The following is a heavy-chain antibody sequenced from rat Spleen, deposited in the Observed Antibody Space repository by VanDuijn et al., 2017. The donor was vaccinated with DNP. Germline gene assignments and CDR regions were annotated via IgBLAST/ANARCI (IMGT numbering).Heavy chain of an antibody. D-gene: IGHD1-2*01. CDR1: GFTFSDYN. Sequence: EVQLVESGGGLVQAGRSLKLSCAASGFTFSDYNMAWVRQAPKKGLEWVATIFYAGTTTYYRGSVKGRFTISRDNANGTLYLQMDSLRSEDTATYYCARHSSSMYWYFDFWGPGTMVTVSS. J-gene: IGHJ1*01. V-gene: IGHV5S10*01. CDR2: IFYAGTTT. CDR3: ARHSSSMYWYFDF.